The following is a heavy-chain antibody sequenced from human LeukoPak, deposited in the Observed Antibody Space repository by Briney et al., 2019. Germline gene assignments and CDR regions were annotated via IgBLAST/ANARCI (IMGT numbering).Heavy chain of an antibody. J-gene: IGHJ4*02. CDR1: GFTFGDYA. D-gene: IGHD4-23*01. CDR3: TPCGNWPPYYFDY. Sequence: GGSLRLSCTASGFTFGDYALTWFRQAPGKGLEWVGFIRSKAYGGTTEYAASVKGRFTISRDDSKSIAYLQMNSLKTEDTAVYYCTPCGNWPPYYFDYWGQGTLVTVSS. CDR2: IRSKAYGGTT. V-gene: IGHV3-49*03.